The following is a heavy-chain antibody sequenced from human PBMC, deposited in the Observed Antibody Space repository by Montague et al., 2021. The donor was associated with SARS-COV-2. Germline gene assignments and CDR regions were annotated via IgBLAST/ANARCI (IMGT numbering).Heavy chain of an antibody. CDR1: GGSISTSNW. D-gene: IGHD3-22*01. CDR2: RYHDGRT. V-gene: IGHV4-4*02. Sequence: SETLSLTCAVSGGSISTSNWWTWVRQPPGKGLQWIGERYHDGRTXYNPSLKSRVTISLDKSKNQFSLNLTSVTAADTAIYYCARDHDDSSGCFDCWGPGTLVTVSS. J-gene: IGHJ4*02. CDR3: ARDHDDSSGCFDC.